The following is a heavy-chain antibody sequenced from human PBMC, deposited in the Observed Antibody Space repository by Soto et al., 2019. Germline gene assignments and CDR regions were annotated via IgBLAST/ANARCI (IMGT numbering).Heavy chain of an antibody. CDR1: GGTISSGGCS. J-gene: IGHJ4*02. Sequence: ASETMSLTCAVAGGTISSGGCSWSCIRQPPGKGLEWIGYIYHSGSTYYNPSLKSRVTISVDRSKNQFSLKLSSVTAADTAVYYCASYGSGSSFDYWGQGTLVTVSS. D-gene: IGHD3-10*01. CDR2: IYHSGST. V-gene: IGHV4-30-2*01. CDR3: ASYGSGSSFDY.